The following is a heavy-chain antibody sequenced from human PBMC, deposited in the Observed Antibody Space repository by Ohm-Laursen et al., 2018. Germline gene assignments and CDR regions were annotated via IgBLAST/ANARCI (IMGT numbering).Heavy chain of an antibody. CDR1: GFTFSSYA. Sequence: SLRLSCAAFGFTFSSYAMNWVRQAPGKGLEWVSGISGSGSSTYYADSVKGRFTISRDNSKNTLYLQMNSLRAEDTAVYYCAKKYTAMNAFDIWGQGTMVTVSS. V-gene: IGHV3-23*01. D-gene: IGHD5-18*01. J-gene: IGHJ3*02. CDR3: AKKYTAMNAFDI. CDR2: ISGSGSST.